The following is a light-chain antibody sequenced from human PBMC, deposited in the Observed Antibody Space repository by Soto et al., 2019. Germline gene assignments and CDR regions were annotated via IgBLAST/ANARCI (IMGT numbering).Light chain of an antibody. CDR3: QQYNDWPLT. CDR1: QIVGSN. V-gene: IGKV3-15*01. Sequence: EIVIRQSPATVSLSPGERVTLSCRARQIVGSNLAWYQQKPGQAPSLLIYGAFTRATGIPARFSGTGSGTEFTLTISSLQSEDFALYYCQQYNDWPLTFGQGTKVDIK. J-gene: IGKJ1*01. CDR2: GAF.